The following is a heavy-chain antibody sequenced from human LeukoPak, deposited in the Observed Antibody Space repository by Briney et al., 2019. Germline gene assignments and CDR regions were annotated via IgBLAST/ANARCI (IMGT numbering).Heavy chain of an antibody. D-gene: IGHD6-6*01. CDR1: GYTFTGYY. J-gene: IGHJ4*02. V-gene: IGHV1-18*04. CDR3: ARYLARQLVSDY. CDR2: ISAYNGNT. Sequence: GASVKVSCKASGYTFTGYYMHWVRQAPGQGLEWMGWISAYNGNTNYAQKLQGRVTMTTDTSTSTAYMELRSLRSDDTAVYYCARYLARQLVSDYWGQGTLVTVSS.